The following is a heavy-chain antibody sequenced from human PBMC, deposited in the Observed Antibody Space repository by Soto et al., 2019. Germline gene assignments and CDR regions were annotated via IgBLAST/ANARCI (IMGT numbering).Heavy chain of an antibody. J-gene: IGHJ6*02. V-gene: IGHV1-18*01. CDR1: GYTFTSYG. Sequence: ASVKVSCKASGYTFTSYGISWVRQAPGQGLEWMGWISAYNGNTNYAQKLQGRVTMTTDTSTSTAYMELRSLRSDDTAVYYCARDVYCSGGSCYSDGMDVWGQGTTVTVSS. D-gene: IGHD2-15*01. CDR2: ISAYNGNT. CDR3: ARDVYCSGGSCYSDGMDV.